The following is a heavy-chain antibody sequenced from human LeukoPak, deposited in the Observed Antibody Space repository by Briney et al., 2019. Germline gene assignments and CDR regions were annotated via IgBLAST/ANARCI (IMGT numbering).Heavy chain of an antibody. V-gene: IGHV4-59*01. CDR3: ARGVYIAAAQYGY. D-gene: IGHD6-13*01. CDR1: GGSISSYY. J-gene: IGHJ4*02. CDR2: IYYSGTT. Sequence: SETLSLTCTVSGGSISSYYWSWIRQPPVKGLEWIGYIYYSGTTNYNPSIKSRVTISVDTSKNQFSLKLSSVTAADTAVYYCARGVYIAAAQYGYWGQGTLVTVSS.